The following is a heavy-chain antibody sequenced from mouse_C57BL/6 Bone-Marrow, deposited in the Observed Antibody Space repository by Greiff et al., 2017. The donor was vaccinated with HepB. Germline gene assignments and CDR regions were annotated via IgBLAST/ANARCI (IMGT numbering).Heavy chain of an antibody. CDR3: ARGRLRLFAY. CDR2: ISYDGSN. Sequence: EVQLKESGPGLVKPSQSLSLTCSVTGYSITSGYYWNWIRQFPGNKLEWMGYISYDGSNNYNPSLKNRISITRDTSKNQFFLKLNSVTTEDTATYYCARGRLRLFAYWGQGTLVTVSA. D-gene: IGHD2-4*01. J-gene: IGHJ3*01. V-gene: IGHV3-6*01. CDR1: GYSITSGYY.